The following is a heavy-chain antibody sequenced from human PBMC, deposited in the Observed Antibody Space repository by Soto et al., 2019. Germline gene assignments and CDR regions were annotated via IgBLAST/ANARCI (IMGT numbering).Heavy chain of an antibody. CDR1: GFTFSSYA. J-gene: IGHJ3*02. D-gene: IGHD3-22*01. CDR2: ISYDGSNK. Sequence: GSLRLSCAASGFTFSSYAMHWVRQAPGKGLEWVAVISYDGSNKYYADSVKGRFTISRDNSKNTLYLQTNSLRAEDTAVYYCARGITMIVVVIPDAFDIWGQGTMVTVSS. V-gene: IGHV3-30-3*01. CDR3: ARGITMIVVVIPDAFDI.